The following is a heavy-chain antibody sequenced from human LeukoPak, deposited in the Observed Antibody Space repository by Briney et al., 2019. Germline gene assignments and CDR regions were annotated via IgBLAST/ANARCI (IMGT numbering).Heavy chain of an antibody. CDR1: GFTFDDYA. D-gene: IGHD2-2*01. J-gene: IGHJ3*02. CDR3: AKDISHQGQVAFDI. Sequence: GGSLRLSCAASGFTFDDYAMHWVRQAPGKGLEWVSGISWNSGSIGYADSVKGRFTISRDNAKNSLYLQMNSLRAEDMALYYCAKDISHQGQVAFDIWVQGTMVTVSS. CDR2: ISWNSGSI. V-gene: IGHV3-9*03.